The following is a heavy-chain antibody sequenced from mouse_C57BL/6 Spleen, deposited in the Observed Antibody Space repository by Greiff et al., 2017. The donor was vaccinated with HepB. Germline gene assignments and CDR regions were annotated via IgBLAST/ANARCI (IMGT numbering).Heavy chain of an antibody. D-gene: IGHD5-1*01. Sequence: VKLQESGAELVKPGASVKISCKASGYAFSSYWMNWVKQRPGKGLEWIGQIYPGDGDTNYNGKFKGKATLTADKSSSTAYMQLSSLTSEDSAVYFCARTYTYAMDYWGQGTSVTVSS. CDR1: GYAFSSYW. CDR2: IYPGDGDT. CDR3: ARTYTYAMDY. J-gene: IGHJ4*01. V-gene: IGHV1-80*01.